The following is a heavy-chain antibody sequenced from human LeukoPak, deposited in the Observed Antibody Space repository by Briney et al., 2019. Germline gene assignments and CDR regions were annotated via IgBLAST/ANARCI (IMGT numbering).Heavy chain of an antibody. J-gene: IGHJ6*03. CDR1: GGSISSHY. Sequence: SETLSLTCTVSGGSISSHYWSWIRQPPGKGLEWIGYNYYSGSTNYNPSLKSRVTISVDTSKNQFSLKLSSVTAADTAVYYCARRSGTANRQHYYYYYYMDVWGKGTTVTVSS. CDR3: ARRSGTANRQHYYYYYYMDV. V-gene: IGHV4-59*11. CDR2: NYYSGST. D-gene: IGHD1-14*01.